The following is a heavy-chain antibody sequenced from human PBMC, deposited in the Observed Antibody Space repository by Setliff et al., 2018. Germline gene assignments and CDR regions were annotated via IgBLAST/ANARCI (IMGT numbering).Heavy chain of an antibody. J-gene: IGHJ6*03. CDR1: GFSFHDYG. V-gene: IGHV3-20*04. CDR3: ARVPRIIIMVGVISHYYYMDV. CDR2: INWNSVSI. Sequence: GGSLRLSCAVSGFSFHDYGMGWVRQAPGKGLEWVSSINWNSVSIGYADSVKGRFTISRDNAKNSLYLQMNSLRAEDTALYYCARVPRIIIMVGVISHYYYMDVWGKGTTVTVSS. D-gene: IGHD3-3*02.